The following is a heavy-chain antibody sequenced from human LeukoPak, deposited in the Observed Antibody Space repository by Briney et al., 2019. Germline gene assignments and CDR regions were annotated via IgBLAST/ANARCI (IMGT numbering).Heavy chain of an antibody. D-gene: IGHD3-10*01. J-gene: IGHJ4*02. CDR1: GFTFSSYW. V-gene: IGHV3-7*04. CDR2: IKQDGGEK. Sequence: PGGSLRLSCVASGFTFSSYWMSWGGQAPGRGLEWVAHIKQDGGEKYYVDSVKGGFTISRDKAKNSLYVQMKRLRDEDTGVYYCAREGSFWFGESKADSWGQGTLVTVSS. CDR3: AREGSFWFGESKADS.